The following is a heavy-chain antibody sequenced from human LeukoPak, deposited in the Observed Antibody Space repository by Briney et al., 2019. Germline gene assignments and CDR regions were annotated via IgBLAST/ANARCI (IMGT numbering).Heavy chain of an antibody. CDR3: ARDRTMVRGVIPDGMDV. J-gene: IGHJ6*02. CDR2: IYYSGST. D-gene: IGHD3-10*01. V-gene: IGHV4-59*01. CDR1: GGSISSYY. Sequence: SETLSLTCTVSGGSISSYYWSWIRQPPGKGLEWIGYIYYSGSTNYNPSLKSRVTISVDTSKNQFSLKLSSVTAADTAVYYCARDRTMVRGVIPDGMDVWGQGTTVTVSS.